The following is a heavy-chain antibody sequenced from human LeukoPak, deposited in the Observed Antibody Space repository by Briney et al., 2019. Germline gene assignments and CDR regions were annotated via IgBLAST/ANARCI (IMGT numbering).Heavy chain of an antibody. CDR3: ARGGYSSTLDY. D-gene: IGHD6-13*01. CDR1: GGSISSSSYF. V-gene: IGHV4-39*07. Sequence: PSETLSLTCTVSGGSISSSSYFWGWVRQPPGKGLEWIGSFYYSGGTYYNPSLKSRVTISVDKSKNQFSLKLSSVTAADTAVYYCARGGYSSTLDYWGQGTLVTVSS. J-gene: IGHJ4*02. CDR2: FYYSGGT.